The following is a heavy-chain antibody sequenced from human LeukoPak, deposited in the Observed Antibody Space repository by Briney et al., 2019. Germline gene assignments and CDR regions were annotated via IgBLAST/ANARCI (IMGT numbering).Heavy chain of an antibody. V-gene: IGHV3-30-3*01. CDR1: GFTFSSYA. CDR2: ISYDGSNK. CDR3: ARDSVGATNYFDY. J-gene: IGHJ4*02. D-gene: IGHD1-26*01. Sequence: GGSLRLSCAASGFTFSSYAMHWVRQAPGKGLEWVAVISYDGSNKYYADSVKGRFTISRDNSKNTLNLQMNSLRAEDTAVYYCARDSVGATNYFDYWGQGTLVTVSS.